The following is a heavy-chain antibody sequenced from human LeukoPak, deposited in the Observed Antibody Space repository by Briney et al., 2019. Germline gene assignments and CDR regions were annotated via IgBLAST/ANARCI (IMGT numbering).Heavy chain of an antibody. CDR2: IWYDGSNK. Sequence: GGSLRLSCAASGFTFSSYGMHWVRQAPGKGLEWVAVIWYDGSNKYYADSVKGRFTISRDNSKNTLYLQMNSLRAEDTAVYYCAKTRPLDSSSWSHGDYWGQGTLVTVSS. CDR3: AKTRPLDSSSWSHGDY. D-gene: IGHD6-13*01. J-gene: IGHJ4*02. V-gene: IGHV3-33*06. CDR1: GFTFSSYG.